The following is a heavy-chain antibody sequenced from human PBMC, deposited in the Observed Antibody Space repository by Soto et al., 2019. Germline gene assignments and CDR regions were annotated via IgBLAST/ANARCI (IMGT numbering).Heavy chain of an antibody. Sequence: ASVKVSCKASGYTFTSYAMHWVRQAPGQRLEWMGWINAGNGNTKYSQKFQGRVTITRDTSASTAYMELSSLRSEDTAVYYCARDHCSSTSCYNWFDPWGQGTLVTVSS. CDR3: ARDHCSSTSCYNWFDP. V-gene: IGHV1-3*01. CDR2: INAGNGNT. CDR1: GYTFTSYA. J-gene: IGHJ5*02. D-gene: IGHD2-2*01.